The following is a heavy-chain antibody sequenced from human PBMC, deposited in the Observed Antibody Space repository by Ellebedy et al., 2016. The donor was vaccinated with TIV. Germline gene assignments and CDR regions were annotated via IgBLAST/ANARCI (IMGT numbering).Heavy chain of an antibody. CDR1: GFTFSSYA. Sequence: PGGSLRLSCAGSGFTFSSYAMNWVRQAPGKRLEWVSSISGDGSRTYYADSVKGRFTVSRDNSKNTLHLQMNSLRAEDTASYYCARFQNCGGDCASDYWGQGSLVIVSS. D-gene: IGHD2-21*02. V-gene: IGHV3-23*01. CDR2: ISGDGSRT. CDR3: ARFQNCGGDCASDY. J-gene: IGHJ4*02.